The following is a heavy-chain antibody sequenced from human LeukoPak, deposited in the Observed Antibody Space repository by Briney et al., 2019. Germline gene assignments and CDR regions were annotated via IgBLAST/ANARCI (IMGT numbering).Heavy chain of an antibody. CDR2: IYAGGNT. D-gene: IGHD5-12*01. CDR1: GGSISSSNW. J-gene: IGHJ1*01. V-gene: IGHV3-53*01. CDR3: ARDGAIVAGTAQH. Sequence: GTLSLTCAVSGGSISSSNWRSWVRQPPGKGLEWVSIIYAGGNTYYADSVKGRFTISRDTSNNTAYLEMNSLRVEDTAIHYCARDGAIVAGTAQHWGQGALVTVSS.